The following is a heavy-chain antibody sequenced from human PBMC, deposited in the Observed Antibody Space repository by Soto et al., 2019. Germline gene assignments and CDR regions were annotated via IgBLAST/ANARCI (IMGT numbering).Heavy chain of an antibody. CDR1: GDSVSSNSAA. Sequence: PSQTLSLTCAISGDSVSSNSAAWNWIRQSPSRGLEWLGRTYYRSKWYNDYAVSVKSRITINPDTSKNQFSLQLNSVTPEDTAVYYCGRSILRFFAWPTKGYYYYYMDVWGKGTTVT. CDR3: GRSILRFFAWPTKGYYYYYMDV. D-gene: IGHD3-9*01. CDR2: TYYRSKWYN. V-gene: IGHV6-1*01. J-gene: IGHJ6*03.